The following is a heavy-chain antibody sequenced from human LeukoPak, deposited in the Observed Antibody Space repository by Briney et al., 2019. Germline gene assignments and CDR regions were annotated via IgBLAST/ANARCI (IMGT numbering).Heavy chain of an antibody. V-gene: IGHV3-7*01. D-gene: IGHD7-27*01. CDR2: IRHDGSAR. CDR3: ARDNCGFDY. Sequence: GGSLRLSCAASGFTFNSYWMTWVRQAPGKGLEWVANIRHDGSARYYGDSVKGRFTISRDDAKDSLFLQMNSLRADDTALYYCARDNCGFDYWGQGTLVTVSS. CDR1: GFTFNSYW. J-gene: IGHJ4*02.